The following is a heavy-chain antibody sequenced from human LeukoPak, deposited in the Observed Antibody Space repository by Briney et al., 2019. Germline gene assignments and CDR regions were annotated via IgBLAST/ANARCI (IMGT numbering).Heavy chain of an antibody. CDR2: ISWNSGSI. D-gene: IGHD5-18*01. CDR3: AKDGDTATFNYYFDY. Sequence: GGSLRLSCAASGFTFDDYAMHWVRQAPGKGLEWVSGISWNSGSIGYADSVKGRFTIPRDNAKNSLYLQMNSLRAEDTALYYCAKDGDTATFNYYFDYWGQGTLVTVSS. V-gene: IGHV3-9*01. CDR1: GFTFDDYA. J-gene: IGHJ4*02.